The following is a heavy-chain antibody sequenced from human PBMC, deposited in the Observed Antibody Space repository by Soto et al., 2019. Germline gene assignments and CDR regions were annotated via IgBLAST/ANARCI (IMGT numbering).Heavy chain of an antibody. D-gene: IGHD6-13*01. CDR1: GFIFSDYA. Sequence: VQLVESGGGGVQPGRSLRLSCAASGFIFSDYAMHWGRQAPGKGLGWVAVISYGGDNKYYADSVRGRFAISRDNLKNTLYLQMNSLNPEDTAVYHCAKARHSTSWYGVEADFWGQGTLVTVSS. J-gene: IGHJ4*02. V-gene: IGHV3-30*09. CDR2: ISYGGDNK. CDR3: AKARHSTSWYGVEADF.